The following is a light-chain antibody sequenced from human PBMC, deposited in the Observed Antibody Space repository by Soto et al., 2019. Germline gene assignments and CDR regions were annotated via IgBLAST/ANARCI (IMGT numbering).Light chain of an antibody. CDR1: SSNIGSNT. Sequence: QSVLTQPRSASGTPGQRVTISCSGSSSNIGSNTVNWYQQLPGTAPKLLISNNNQRPSGVPDRFSGSKSGTSASLAISGLQSEDEATYYCCSYARGSRAFGGGTKLTVL. CDR3: CSYARGSRA. J-gene: IGLJ3*02. V-gene: IGLV1-44*01. CDR2: NNN.